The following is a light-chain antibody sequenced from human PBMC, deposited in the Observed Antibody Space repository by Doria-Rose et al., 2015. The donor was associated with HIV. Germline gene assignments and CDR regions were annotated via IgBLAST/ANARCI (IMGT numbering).Light chain of an antibody. J-gene: IGKJ4*01. Sequence: DIRLTQSPSSLSASVGDRVTITCRASQSTGSFLNWYQQKPGKAPKPLIYAASSLQNGVPPRFSGSGSGTDFTLTVSSLQPEDFATYFCQQSYSTPLTFGGGTKVEIK. V-gene: IGKV1-39*01. CDR3: QQSYSTPLT. CDR2: AAS. CDR1: QSTGSF.